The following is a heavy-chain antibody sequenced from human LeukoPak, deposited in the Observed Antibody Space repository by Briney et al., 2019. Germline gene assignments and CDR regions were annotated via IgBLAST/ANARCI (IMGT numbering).Heavy chain of an antibody. CDR1: GFTFSDYY. J-gene: IGHJ4*02. D-gene: IGHD2-2*01. CDR2: IYRGGT. CDR3: ASRGAYCSSTTCYAAY. Sequence: PGGSLRLSCTASGFTFSDYYLNWVRQAAGKELEWVSIIYRGGTYYADSVKGRFTISRDNSKNTLYLQMNSLRAEDTAVYYCASRGAYCSSTTCYAAYWGQGTLFTVSS. V-gene: IGHV3-66*01.